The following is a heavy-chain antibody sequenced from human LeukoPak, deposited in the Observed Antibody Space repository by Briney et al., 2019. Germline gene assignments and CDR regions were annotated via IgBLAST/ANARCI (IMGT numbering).Heavy chain of an antibody. V-gene: IGHV3-21*01. J-gene: IGHJ3*01. Sequence: GGSLRLSCAASGFTFSSYGMSWVRQGPGKGLQWVSSISSSSSYINYADSLKGRFTISRDNAKNSLYLQMNSLRAEDTAVYYCAREHDSGTNAFDFWGQGTMVTVSS. CDR2: ISSSSSYI. D-gene: IGHD3-10*01. CDR1: GFTFSSYG. CDR3: AREHDSGTNAFDF.